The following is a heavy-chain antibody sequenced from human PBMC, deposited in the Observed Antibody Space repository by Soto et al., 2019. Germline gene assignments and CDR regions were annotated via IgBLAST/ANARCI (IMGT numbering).Heavy chain of an antibody. CDR1: GFTVSSNY. J-gene: IGHJ6*02. CDR3: ARDQVEGYGSGQNDYYYYRMDV. Sequence: GGSLRLSCAASGFTVSSNYMSWVRQAPGKGLEWVSVIYSGGSTYYADSVKGRFTISRDNSKNTLYLQMNSLRAEDTAVYYCARDQVEGYGSGQNDYYYYRMDVWGQGNTVTVSS. D-gene: IGHD3-10*01. V-gene: IGHV3-53*01. CDR2: IYSGGST.